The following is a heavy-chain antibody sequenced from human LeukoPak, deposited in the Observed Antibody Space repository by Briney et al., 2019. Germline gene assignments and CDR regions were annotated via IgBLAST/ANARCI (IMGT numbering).Heavy chain of an antibody. Sequence: GGSLRLSCAASGFTFSSYSMNWVRQAPGKGLEWVSSISSSSSYIYYADSVKGRFTISRDNAKNSLYLQMNSLRAEDTAVYYCARRQLVRSDYYGMDVWGQGTTVTVSS. D-gene: IGHD6-6*01. V-gene: IGHV3-21*01. CDR3: ARRQLVRSDYYGMDV. CDR1: GFTFSSYS. J-gene: IGHJ6*02. CDR2: ISSSSSYI.